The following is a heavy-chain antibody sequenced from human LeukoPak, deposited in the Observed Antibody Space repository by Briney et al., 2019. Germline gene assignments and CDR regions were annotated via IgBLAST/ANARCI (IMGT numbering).Heavy chain of an antibody. CDR1: GFTFSSSW. V-gene: IGHV3-74*01. J-gene: IGHJ4*02. D-gene: IGHD1-26*01. CDR2: SNEDGSTT. CDR3: VRDLGGRSGH. Sequence: PGGSLRLSCAASGFTFSSSWMHWVRQAPGKGLVWVSRSNEDGSTTNYADSVKGRFTISRDNAKNTLYLQMNSLTAEDTAVYYCVRDLGGRSGHWGQGTLVTVSS.